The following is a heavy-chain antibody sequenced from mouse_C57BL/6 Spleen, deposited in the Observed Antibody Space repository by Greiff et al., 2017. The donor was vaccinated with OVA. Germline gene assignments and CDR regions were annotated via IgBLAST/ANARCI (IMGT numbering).Heavy chain of an antibody. V-gene: IGHV5-17*01. CDR2: ISSGSSTI. CDR1: GFTFSDYG. J-gene: IGHJ4*01. CDR3: ARPPFYYDYDGRGSRNAMDY. D-gene: IGHD2-4*01. Sequence: EVKVEESGGGLVKPGGSLKLSCAASGFTFSDYGMHWVRQAPEKGLEWVAYISSGSSTIYYADTVKGRFTISRDNAKNTLFLQMTSLRSEDTAMYYCARPPFYYDYDGRGSRNAMDYWGQGTSVTVSS.